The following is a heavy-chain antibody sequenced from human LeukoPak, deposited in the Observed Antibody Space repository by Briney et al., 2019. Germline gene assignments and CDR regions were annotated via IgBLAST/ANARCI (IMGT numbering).Heavy chain of an antibody. D-gene: IGHD3-22*01. CDR3: ARYYYDSSGYYYDY. CDR2: IYYSGST. J-gene: IGHJ4*02. V-gene: IGHV4-59*01. CDR1: GGSISSYY. Sequence: SETLSLTCTVSGGSISSYYWGWIRQPPGKGLEWIGYIYYSGSTNYNPSLKSRVTISVDTSKNQFSLKLSSVTAADTAVYYCARYYYDSSGYYYDYWGQGTLVTVSS.